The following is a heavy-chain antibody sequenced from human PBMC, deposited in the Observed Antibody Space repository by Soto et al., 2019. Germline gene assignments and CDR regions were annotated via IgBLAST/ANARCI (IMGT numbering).Heavy chain of an antibody. CDR2: VEVENDER. Sequence: EVLLQQSGAEAREPGGVVTMSCAVSGITFSDLHMHWVTQAPGKGLEWVGLVEVENDERLDAEKYRDRRNINTATSRHSSYVELTSLPADDPAIYFCAAVGGSLGSWSFDYWGQRTPVTVSA. V-gene: IGHV1-69-2*01. J-gene: IGHJ4*02. D-gene: IGHD3-10*01. CDR1: GITFSDLH. CDR3: AAVGGSLGSWSFDY.